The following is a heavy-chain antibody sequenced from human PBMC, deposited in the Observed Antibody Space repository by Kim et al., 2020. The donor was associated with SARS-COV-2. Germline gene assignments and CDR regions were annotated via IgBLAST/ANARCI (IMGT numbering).Heavy chain of an antibody. CDR3: ARLLTQQRRSFDP. CDR2: INHSGST. V-gene: IGHV4-34*01. CDR1: GGSFSGYY. Sequence: SETLSLTCAVYGGSFSGYYWSWIRQPPGKGLEWIGEINHSGSTNYNPSLKSRVTISVDTSKNQFSLKLSSVTAADTAVYYCARLLTQQRRSFDPWGQGTLVTVSS. D-gene: IGHD1-1*01. J-gene: IGHJ5*02.